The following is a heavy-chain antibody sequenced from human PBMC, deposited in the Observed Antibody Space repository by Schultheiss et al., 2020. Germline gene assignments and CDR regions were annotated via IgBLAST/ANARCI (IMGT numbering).Heavy chain of an antibody. D-gene: IGHD6-6*01. CDR1: GFTFNDYY. CDR3: ARHRAAARPRGGWFDP. J-gene: IGHJ5*02. V-gene: IGHV3-33*08. CDR2: IWYDGSNK. Sequence: GGSLRLSCADSGFTFNDYYMSWIRQAPGKGLEWVAVIWYDGSNKYYADSVKGRFTISRDNSKNTLYLQMNSLRTEDTAVYYCARHRAAARPRGGWFDPWGQGTLVTVSS.